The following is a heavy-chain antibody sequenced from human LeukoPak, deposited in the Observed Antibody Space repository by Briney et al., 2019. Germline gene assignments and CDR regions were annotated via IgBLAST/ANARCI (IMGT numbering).Heavy chain of an antibody. V-gene: IGHV4-39*07. CDR1: GGSIISDTYY. CDR2: AYYNGET. Sequence: SETLSLTCTVSGGSIISDTYYWAWIRQPPGKGLEWIGSAYYNGETYYNPSLKSRVTISVDTSKNQFSLKLNSVTAADTAVYYCARDSSINWFFLWGQGTLVTVSS. J-gene: IGHJ5*02. CDR3: ARDSSINWFFL. D-gene: IGHD6-13*01.